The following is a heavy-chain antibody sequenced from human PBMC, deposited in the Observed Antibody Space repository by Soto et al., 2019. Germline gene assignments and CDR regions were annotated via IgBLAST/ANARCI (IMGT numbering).Heavy chain of an antibody. Sequence: QVQLVESGGGVVQPGRSLRLSCAASRFTFSYYAMHWIRQAPGKGLEWVAVILSDGSKQYYAESVKGRFTISRDNSKSTLYLQMTSLRAEDAAVYYCVRTIAVAGADAFDMWGQGTMVTVSS. CDR2: ILSDGSKQ. V-gene: IGHV3-30-3*01. CDR3: VRTIAVAGADAFDM. J-gene: IGHJ3*02. CDR1: RFTFSYYA. D-gene: IGHD6-19*01.